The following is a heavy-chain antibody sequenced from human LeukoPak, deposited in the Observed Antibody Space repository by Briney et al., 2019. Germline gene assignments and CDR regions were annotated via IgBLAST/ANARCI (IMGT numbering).Heavy chain of an antibody. CDR2: IRCDGSNK. Sequence: GGSLRLSCAASGFTFSSYGMHWVRQAPGKGLEWVAFIRCDGSNKYYADSVKGRFTISRDNSKNTLYLQMNSLRAEDTAVYYCAKDQMDDFWSGLAVDAFDIWGQGTMVTVSS. D-gene: IGHD3-3*01. CDR3: AKDQMDDFWSGLAVDAFDI. V-gene: IGHV3-30*02. J-gene: IGHJ3*02. CDR1: GFTFSSYG.